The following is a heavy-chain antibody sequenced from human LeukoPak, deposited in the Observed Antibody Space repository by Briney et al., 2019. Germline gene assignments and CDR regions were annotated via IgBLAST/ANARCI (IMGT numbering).Heavy chain of an antibody. J-gene: IGHJ4*02. CDR1: GFTFSDFW. V-gene: IGHV3-74*01. CDR3: ARGRFNYDNSGYSSFYH. Sequence: GGSLRLSCAASGFTFSDFWMHWIRQAPGKGLVWVSRINSGGTVTNYADSVKGRLTISRDNAKNTLYLQMNSLRAEDTAVYYCARGRFNYDNSGYSSFYHWGQGTLVPVSS. CDR2: INSGGTVT. D-gene: IGHD3-22*01.